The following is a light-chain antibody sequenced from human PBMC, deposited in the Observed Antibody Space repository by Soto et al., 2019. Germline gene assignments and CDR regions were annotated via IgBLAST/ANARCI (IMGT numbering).Light chain of an antibody. CDR3: QQYNNYVT. CDR1: QSVSSN. Sequence: EIVMTQSPATLPVSPGERATLSCRASQSVSSNLAWYQHKPGQAPRLLIFGASTRATGIPARFSGSGSGTEFTLTISSLQSEDFALYYCQQYNNYVTFGQGTRLEIQ. J-gene: IGKJ5*01. CDR2: GAS. V-gene: IGKV3-15*01.